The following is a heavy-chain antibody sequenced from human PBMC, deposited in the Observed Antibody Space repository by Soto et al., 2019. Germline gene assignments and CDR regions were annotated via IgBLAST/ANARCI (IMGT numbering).Heavy chain of an antibody. Sequence: EVQVVESGGGLVQPGRSLRLSCEGSGFFFDDYDMHWVRQVPGKGLEWVSGISWNSAKIDYADSVKGRFTIARDNAKNSLYLQMNSLRPEDTALYYCLSFGTGVIAVGNAFWGQGTLVTVSS. V-gene: IGHV3-9*01. D-gene: IGHD2-8*01. CDR1: GFFFDDYD. CDR2: ISWNSAKI. CDR3: LSFGTGVIAVGNAF. J-gene: IGHJ4*02.